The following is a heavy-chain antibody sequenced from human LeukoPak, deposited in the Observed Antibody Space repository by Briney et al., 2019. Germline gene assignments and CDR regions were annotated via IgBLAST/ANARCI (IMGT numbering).Heavy chain of an antibody. CDR3: AGRGHRYSRD. J-gene: IGHJ1*01. Sequence: SETLSLIRNVSGDSVSSGYWSWIRQSPGKGLEWIGFIQDTGITDYNPSLKSRLLMSLDTSKNQFSLNLRSVTAADTAVYYCAGRGHRYSRDWGQGILVTISS. CDR2: IQDTGIT. D-gene: IGHD2-15*01. CDR1: GDSVSSGY. V-gene: IGHV4-4*09.